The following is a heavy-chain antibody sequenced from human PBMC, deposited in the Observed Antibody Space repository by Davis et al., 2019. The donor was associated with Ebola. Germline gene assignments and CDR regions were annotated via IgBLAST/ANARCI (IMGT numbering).Heavy chain of an antibody. CDR1: GYTFTSYD. Sequence: ASVQVSCKASGYTFTSYDINWVRQATGQGLEWMGWMNPNSGNTGYAQKFQGRVTMTRNTSISTAYMELSSLRSEDTAVYYCARVYTIFGGMDVWGQGTTVTVSS. V-gene: IGHV1-8*01. J-gene: IGHJ6*02. CDR3: ARVYTIFGGMDV. CDR2: MNPNSGNT. D-gene: IGHD3-9*01.